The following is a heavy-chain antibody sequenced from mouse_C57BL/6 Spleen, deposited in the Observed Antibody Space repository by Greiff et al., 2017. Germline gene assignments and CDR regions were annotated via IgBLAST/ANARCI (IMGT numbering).Heavy chain of an antibody. J-gene: IGHJ4*01. Sequence: QVQLKQSGAELARPGASVKLSCKASGYTFTSYGISWVKQRTGQGLEWIGEIYPRSGNTYYNEKFKGKATLTADKSSSTAYMELRSLTSEDSAVYFCARDDGGQDYYAMDYWGQGTPVTVSS. D-gene: IGHD2-3*01. CDR3: ARDDGGQDYYAMDY. V-gene: IGHV1-81*01. CDR2: IYPRSGNT. CDR1: GYTFTSYG.